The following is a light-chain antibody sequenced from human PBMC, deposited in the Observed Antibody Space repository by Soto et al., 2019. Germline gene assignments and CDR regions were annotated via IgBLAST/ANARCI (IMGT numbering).Light chain of an antibody. CDR2: DVS. V-gene: IGLV2-14*01. CDR1: SSDVGGYNY. J-gene: IGLJ7*01. CDR3: CSYAGSRHAV. Sequence: QSALTQPASVSGSPGQSITISCTGTSSDVGGYNYVSWYQQHPGKAPKLMIYDVSNRPSGVSNRFSGSKSGNTASLTISGLQAEDEADYYCCSYAGSRHAVVGGGTQLTVL.